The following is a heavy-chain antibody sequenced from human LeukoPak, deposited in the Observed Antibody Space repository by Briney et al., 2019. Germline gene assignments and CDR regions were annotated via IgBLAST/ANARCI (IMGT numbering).Heavy chain of an antibody. CDR1: GFTFSTYG. CDR3: AKEYRNYYYMDV. J-gene: IGHJ6*03. CDR2: IWYDGSNK. Sequence: GGSLRLSCAASGFTFSTYGMHWVRQAPGKGLEWVAVIWYDGSNKYYADSVKGRFTISRDNSKNTLYLQMNSLRAEATAVYYCAKEYRNYYYMDVWGKGTTVTVSS. D-gene: IGHD1-1*01. V-gene: IGHV3-33*06.